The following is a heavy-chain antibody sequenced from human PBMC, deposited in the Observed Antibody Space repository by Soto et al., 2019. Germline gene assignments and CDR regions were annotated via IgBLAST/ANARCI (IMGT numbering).Heavy chain of an antibody. CDR2: MTGSGGST. D-gene: IGHD2-21*02. Sequence: GGSLRLSCAASGFTFTNSAMNWVRQAPGKGLEWVSTMTGSGGSTYYADSVKGRFTISRDTSKDTVYLHMNSLRAEDTAVYYCTKDVADCGGDCFSGFDSWGQGTLVTVSS. CDR3: TKDVADCGGDCFSGFDS. J-gene: IGHJ4*02. V-gene: IGHV3-23*01. CDR1: GFTFTNSA.